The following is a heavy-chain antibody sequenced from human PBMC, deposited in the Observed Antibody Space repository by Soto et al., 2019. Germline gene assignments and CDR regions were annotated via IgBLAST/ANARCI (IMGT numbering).Heavy chain of an antibody. CDR2: VFYSGST. CDR1: GSSISPLY. D-gene: IGHD4-17*01. Sequence: PSETLSLTCIVSGSSISPLYWTWIRQPPGRGLERIGNVFYSGSTKYNPSLNSRVTMARSRNQVSLRLTSVTAADTAVYFCSRVGGYSGDYPNFYYWGQGIRVTVS. V-gene: IGHV4-59*11. CDR3: SRVGGYSGDYPNFYY. J-gene: IGHJ4*02.